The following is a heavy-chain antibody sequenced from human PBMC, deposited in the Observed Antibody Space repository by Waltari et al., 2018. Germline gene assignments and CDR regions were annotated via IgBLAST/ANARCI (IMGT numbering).Heavy chain of an antibody. CDR3: ARAFCSGGSCYSEDF. J-gene: IGHJ4*02. V-gene: IGHV1-2*06. CDR2: INPNRGDS. D-gene: IGHD2-15*01. CDR1: GSTFTDYY. Sequence: QVQLVQSGAEVKKPGASVKVSCKASGSTFTDYYMHWVRQAPGQGLEWMGRINPNRGDSNYAQKFQGRVTMTRDTSISTAYMELSRLRFDDTAVYYCARAFCSGGSCYSEDFWGQGTLVIVSS.